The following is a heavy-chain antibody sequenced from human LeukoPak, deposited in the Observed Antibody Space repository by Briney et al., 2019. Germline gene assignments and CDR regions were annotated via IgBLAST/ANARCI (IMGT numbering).Heavy chain of an antibody. CDR2: ISSSSSYI. J-gene: IGHJ4*02. Sequence: GGSLRLSCAASEFTFSSYSMNWVRQAPGKGLEWVSSISSSSSYIYYADSVKGRFTISRDNAKNSLYLQMNSLRAEDTAVYYCASFGVVVPAAIDYWGQGTLVTVSS. CDR3: ASFGVVVPAAIDY. CDR1: EFTFSSYS. D-gene: IGHD2-2*02. V-gene: IGHV3-21*01.